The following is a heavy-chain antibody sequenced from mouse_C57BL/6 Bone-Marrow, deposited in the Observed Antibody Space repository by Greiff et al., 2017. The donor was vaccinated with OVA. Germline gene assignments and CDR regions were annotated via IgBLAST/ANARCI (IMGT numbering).Heavy chain of an antibody. CDR1: GFTFTDYY. Sequence: EVKLVESGGGLGQPGGSLSLSCAASGFTFTDYYMSWVRQPPGKALEWLGFIRNKANGYTTEYSASVKGRFTISRDNSQSILYLQMNALRAEDSATYYCARWGDYEAYWGQGTLVTVSA. D-gene: IGHD2-4*01. CDR3: ARWGDYEAY. CDR2: IRNKANGYTT. J-gene: IGHJ3*01. V-gene: IGHV7-3*01.